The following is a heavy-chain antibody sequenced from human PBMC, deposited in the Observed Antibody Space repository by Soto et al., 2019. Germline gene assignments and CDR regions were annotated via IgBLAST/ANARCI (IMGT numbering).Heavy chain of an antibody. CDR3: AKVTLEIYRDVLGI. Sequence: EVQLLESGGSLVQPGGSLRLSCAASGFTFSSYAMNWVRQAPGKGLEWVSVISGSGAYTYYADSVKGRFTISRDNTKNTLNLQMSSMIADDTVVYYCAKVTLEIYRDVLGIWGRGTEDTASS. CDR1: GFTFSSYA. J-gene: IGHJ3*02. D-gene: IGHD3-16*02. V-gene: IGHV3-23*01. CDR2: ISGSGAYT.